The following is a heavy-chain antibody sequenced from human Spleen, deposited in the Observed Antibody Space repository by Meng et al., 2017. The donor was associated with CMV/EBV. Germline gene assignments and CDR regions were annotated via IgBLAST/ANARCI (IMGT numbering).Heavy chain of an antibody. CDR1: GFTFSSYA. Sequence: GESLKISCAASGFTFSSYAMTWVRQAPGQGLEWISLITDTGGTTYYADSVRGRFTISRDNSKNTLYLQMNSLTAEDTAVYYCAKEVWTGYSDYDYWGQGTLVTVSS. D-gene: IGHD3/OR15-3a*01. J-gene: IGHJ4*02. CDR2: ITDTGGTT. CDR3: AKEVWTGYSDYDY. V-gene: IGHV3-23*01.